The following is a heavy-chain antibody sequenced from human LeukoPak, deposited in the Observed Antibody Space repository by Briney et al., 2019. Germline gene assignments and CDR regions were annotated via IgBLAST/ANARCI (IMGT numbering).Heavy chain of an antibody. CDR1: GSTFSNYD. Sequence: GGSLRLSCAASGSTFSNYDMRWVRQATGKGLEWVSGIGTAGDTYYPDSVKGRFTISRENAKNSLYLQMNSLRAEDTAVYYCARDRPDYGAERFAYWGQGTLVTVSS. J-gene: IGHJ4*02. CDR2: IGTAGDT. V-gene: IGHV3-13*01. D-gene: IGHD4-17*01. CDR3: ARDRPDYGAERFAY.